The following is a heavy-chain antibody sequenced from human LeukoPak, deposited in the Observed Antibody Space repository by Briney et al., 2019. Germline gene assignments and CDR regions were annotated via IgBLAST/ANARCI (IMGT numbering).Heavy chain of an antibody. CDR1: GGSISSYY. Sequence: PSETLSLTCTVSGGSISSYYWSWIRQPPGKGLEWIGYIYYSGGTNYNPSLKSRVTISVDTSKNQFSLKLSSVTAADTAVYYCARERLTGYYYYYGMDVWGQGTTVTVSS. CDR3: ARERLTGYYYYYGMDV. D-gene: IGHD7-27*01. V-gene: IGHV4-59*01. CDR2: IYYSGGT. J-gene: IGHJ6*02.